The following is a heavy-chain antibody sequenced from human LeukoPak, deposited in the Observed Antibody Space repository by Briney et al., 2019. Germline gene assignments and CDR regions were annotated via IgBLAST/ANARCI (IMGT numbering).Heavy chain of an antibody. CDR2: ISRSSSYT. Sequence: PGGSLRLSCSASGFTFSDYYMSWIRQAPGRGLEWVSYISRSSSYTDYADSVKGRFTISRDNAKNSLYLQMNSLRAEDTAVYYCARDKAVWFGQYVGSYYFDYWGQGTLVTVSS. J-gene: IGHJ4*02. V-gene: IGHV3-11*06. CDR1: GFTFSDYY. CDR3: ARDKAVWFGQYVGSYYFDY. D-gene: IGHD3-10*01.